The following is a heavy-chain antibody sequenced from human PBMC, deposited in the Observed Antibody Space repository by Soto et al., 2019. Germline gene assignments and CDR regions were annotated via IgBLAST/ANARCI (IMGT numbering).Heavy chain of an antibody. Sequence: EVQLVESGGGLVQPGRSLRLSCAASGFTFDDYAMHWVRQAPGKGLEWVAGISWNSGSIGYADSVKGRFTISRDNAKNSLYLQMNSLRAEDTALYYCAAQGGAGSTRSDDYWGPGTLVNVSS. V-gene: IGHV3-9*01. CDR2: ISWNSGSI. D-gene: IGHD1-26*01. CDR3: AAQGGAGSTRSDDY. CDR1: GFTFDDYA. J-gene: IGHJ4*02.